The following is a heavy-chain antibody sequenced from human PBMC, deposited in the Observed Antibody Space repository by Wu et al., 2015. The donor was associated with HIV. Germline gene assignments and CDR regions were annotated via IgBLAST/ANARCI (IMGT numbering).Heavy chain of an antibody. CDR2: IIPLFGTT. CDR1: GDGFTSYA. D-gene: IGHD6-19*01. Sequence: QVQLVQSGAEVKKPGSSVKVTCKASGDGFTSYAVSWVRQAPGQGLEWLGGIIPLFGTTEYAQVFQGRFTITTDESTSTAYMRLSSLRSEDTAVYFCASPRSPGFSSAWPTYFDYWGQGTLVTVSS. CDR3: ASPRSPGFSSAWPTYFDY. J-gene: IGHJ4*02. V-gene: IGHV1-69*05.